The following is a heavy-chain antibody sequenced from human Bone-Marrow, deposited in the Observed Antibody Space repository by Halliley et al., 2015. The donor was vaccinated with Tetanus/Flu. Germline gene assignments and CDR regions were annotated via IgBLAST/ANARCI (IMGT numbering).Heavy chain of an antibody. CDR3: ARRDRYGMPIDH. CDR2: IYPGDSET. J-gene: IGHJ4*02. Sequence: VQLVQSGAEVKKPGESLKISCKGSGYSFTSYWIGWVRQTPGKGLEWMGLIYPGDSETRYSPSFQGQVTISVDKSLSTAYLRWSSRQASDSAMYYCARRDRYGMPIDHWGQGTLVTVSS. CDR1: GYSFTSYW. D-gene: IGHD1-1*01. V-gene: IGHV5-51*01.